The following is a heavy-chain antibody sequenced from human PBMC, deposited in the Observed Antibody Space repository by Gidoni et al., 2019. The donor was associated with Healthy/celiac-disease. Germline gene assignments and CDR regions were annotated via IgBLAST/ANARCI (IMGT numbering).Heavy chain of an antibody. D-gene: IGHD6-19*01. CDR2: IKQDGSEK. CDR3: ARDGGSGWYGPLTAYYFDY. Sequence: EVQLVESGGGLVQPGGSLRLSCAASGFTFSSYWMSWVRQAPGKGLEWVANIKQDGSEKYYVDSVKGRFTISRDNAKNSLYLQMNSLRAEDTAVYYCARDGGSGWYGPLTAYYFDYWGQGTLVTVSS. V-gene: IGHV3-7*03. CDR1: GFTFSSYW. J-gene: IGHJ4*02.